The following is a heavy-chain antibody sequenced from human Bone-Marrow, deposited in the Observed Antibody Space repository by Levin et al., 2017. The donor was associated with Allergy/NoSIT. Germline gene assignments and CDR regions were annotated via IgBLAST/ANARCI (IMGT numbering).Heavy chain of an antibody. D-gene: IGHD3-16*02. V-gene: IGHV3-23*01. CDR1: GFTFSSYA. CDR3: AQNPSERLGELSPR. J-gene: IGHJ4*02. Sequence: LSLTCAASGFTFSSYAMSWVRQAPGKGLEWVSAISGSGGSTYYADSVKGRFTISRDNSKNTLYLQMNSLRAEDTAVYYCAQNPSERLGELSPRWGQGTLVTVSS. CDR2: ISGSGGST.